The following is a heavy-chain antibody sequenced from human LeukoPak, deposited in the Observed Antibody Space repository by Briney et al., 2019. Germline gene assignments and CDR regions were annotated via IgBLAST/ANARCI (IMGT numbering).Heavy chain of an antibody. CDR3: ARGSYCSGGSCYGWFDP. CDR1: GYTFTGYY. D-gene: IGHD2-15*01. CDR2: INPNSGGT. V-gene: IGHV1-2*04. Sequence: ASVKVSCKASGYTFTGYYMHWVRQAPGQGLEWMGWINPNSGGTNYAQQFQGWVTMTRDTSISTAYMELSTLRSDDTAVYYCARGSYCSGGSCYGWFDPWGQGTLVTVSS. J-gene: IGHJ5*02.